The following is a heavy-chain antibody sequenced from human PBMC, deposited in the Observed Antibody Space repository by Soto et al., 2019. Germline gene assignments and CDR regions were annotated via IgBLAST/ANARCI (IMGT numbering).Heavy chain of an antibody. J-gene: IGHJ4*02. CDR2: IYYSGST. D-gene: IGHD1-26*01. V-gene: IGHV4-39*01. CDR1: GGSISSSSYY. Sequence: SETLSLTCTVSGGSISSSSYYWGWIRQPPGKGLEWIGSIYYSGSTYYNPSLKSRVTISVDTSKNQFSLKLSSVTAADTAVYYCADSGSYRGAGFDYWGQGTLVTVSS. CDR3: ADSGSYRGAGFDY.